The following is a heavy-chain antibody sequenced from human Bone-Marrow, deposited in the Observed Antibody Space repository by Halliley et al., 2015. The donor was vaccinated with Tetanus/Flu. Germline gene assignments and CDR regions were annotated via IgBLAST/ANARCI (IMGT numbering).Heavy chain of an antibody. CDR2: IHYGGST. J-gene: IGHJ5*02. V-gene: IGHV4-59*12. CDR1: GGSLSSYY. Sequence: LRLSCSVSGGSLSSYYWSWVRQTPGKGLEWIAFIHYGGSTNYNPSLKSRVTISIDRSKDQFSLKPSSVTAADTAVYYCARGGATVGGTAFDPWGQGTLVTVSS. D-gene: IGHD3-16*01. CDR3: ARGGATVGGTAFDP.